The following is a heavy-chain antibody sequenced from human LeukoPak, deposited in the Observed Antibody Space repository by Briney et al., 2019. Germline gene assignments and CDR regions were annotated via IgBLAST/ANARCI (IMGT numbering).Heavy chain of an antibody. CDR2: IKEDGSEQ. J-gene: IGHJ4*02. CDR3: ARDSFETDIDY. D-gene: IGHD1-14*01. CDR1: GFTFSSYS. Sequence: GGSLRLSCAASGFTFSSYSMNWVRQAPGKGLEWVANIKEDGSEQYYPASLKGRFTISRDNVRDSLFLQINSLRAEDTAVYYCARDSFETDIDYWGQGTLVTVSS. V-gene: IGHV3-7*01.